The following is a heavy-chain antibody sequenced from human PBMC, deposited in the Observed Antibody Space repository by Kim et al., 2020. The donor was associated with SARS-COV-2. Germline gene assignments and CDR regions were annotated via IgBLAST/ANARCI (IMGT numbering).Heavy chain of an antibody. Sequence: SVKVSCQTSGGTFNSHGFNWVRQAPGQGLEWMGRVIPAVGVTDYAQRFQGRVRITADQSTSTAYMELSGLTSEDTAIYYCAREVKAITLGGMGGDLWGQGTLVTVSS. CDR2: VIPAVGVT. V-gene: IGHV1-69*04. J-gene: IGHJ5*02. CDR3: AREVKAITLGGMGGDL. D-gene: IGHD2-21*01. CDR1: GGTFNSHG.